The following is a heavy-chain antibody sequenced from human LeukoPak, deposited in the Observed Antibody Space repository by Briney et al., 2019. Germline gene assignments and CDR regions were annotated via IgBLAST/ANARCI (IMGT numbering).Heavy chain of an antibody. CDR1: GTSFSSYY. CDR3: ARMTTGHDF. D-gene: IGHD4-17*01. CDR2: VNHSGYT. J-gene: IGHJ4*02. Sequence: SETLSLTCAVSGTSFSSYYWSWIRQPPGKGLEWIGEVNHSGYTNDNPSLKSRVTISVDTSKNQFSLRLRSVTAADTGVYFCARMTTGHDFWGQGTLLTVSS. V-gene: IGHV4-34*01.